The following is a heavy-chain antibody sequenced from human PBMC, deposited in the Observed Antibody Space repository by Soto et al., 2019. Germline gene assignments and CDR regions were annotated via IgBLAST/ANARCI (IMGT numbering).Heavy chain of an antibody. CDR1: GFTFSSYG. V-gene: IGHV3-33*01. CDR3: ARAYGDYVPDY. CDR2: IWYDGSNK. J-gene: IGHJ4*02. Sequence: QVQLVESGGGVVQPGRSLRLSCAASGFTFSSYGMHWVRQAPGEGLEWVAVIWYDGSNKYYADSVKGRFTISRDNSKNTLYLQMNSLRAEDTAVYYCARAYGDYVPDYWGQGTLVTVSS. D-gene: IGHD4-17*01.